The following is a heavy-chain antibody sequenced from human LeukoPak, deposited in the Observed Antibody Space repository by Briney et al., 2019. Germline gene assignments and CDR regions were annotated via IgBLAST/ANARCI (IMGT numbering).Heavy chain of an antibody. CDR2: IIPIFGTA. V-gene: IGHV1-69*06. J-gene: IGHJ4*02. CDR3: ARVASGDLTYFDY. CDR1: GGTFSSYA. D-gene: IGHD3-10*01. Sequence: ASVKVSCKASGGTFSSYAISWVRQAPGQGLEWMGGIIPIFGTANHAQKFQGRVTITADKSTSTAYMELSSLRSEDTAVYYCARVASGDLTYFDYWGQGTLVTVSS.